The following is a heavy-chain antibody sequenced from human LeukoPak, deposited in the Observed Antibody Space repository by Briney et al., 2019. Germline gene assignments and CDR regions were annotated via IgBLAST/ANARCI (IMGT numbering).Heavy chain of an antibody. CDR2: INQDGREK. V-gene: IGHV3-7*01. CDR1: GFTFDDYW. CDR3: ARGGTSGYSSTRHFWGGNYYFDY. J-gene: IGHJ4*02. D-gene: IGHD2-2*01. Sequence: GGSLRLSCGASGFTFDDYWMSWVRHAPGQGLEWVVNINQDGREKTYLASAKDRFTIARDKARNSLYLQVNGLRAEDTAVYYCARGGTSGYSSTRHFWGGNYYFDYWGQGSLVTVSS.